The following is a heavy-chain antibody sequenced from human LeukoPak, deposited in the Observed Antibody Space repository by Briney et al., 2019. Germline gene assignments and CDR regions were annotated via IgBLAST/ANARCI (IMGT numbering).Heavy chain of an antibody. D-gene: IGHD4-17*01. J-gene: IGHJ4*02. V-gene: IGHV3-23*01. CDR3: AKYKTSTVTTGFDY. CDR2: ISGSGGST. CDR1: GFTFSSYA. Sequence: GGSLRLSCAASGFTFSSYAMSWVPQAPGKGLEWVSAISGSGGSTYYADSVKGRFTISRDNSKNTLYLQMNSLRAEDTAVYYCAKYKTSTVTTGFDYWGQGTLVTVSS.